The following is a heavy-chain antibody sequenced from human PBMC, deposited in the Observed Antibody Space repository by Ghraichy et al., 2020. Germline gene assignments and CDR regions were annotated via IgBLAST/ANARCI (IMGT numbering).Heavy chain of an antibody. CDR3: ASPRTLPY. CDR2: IKIDETEK. J-gene: IGHJ4*02. D-gene: IGHD1-14*01. V-gene: IGHV3-7*01. Sequence: GSLRLSCAASGFSFRSYWMTWVRQAPGKGLEWVANIKIDETEKYYVGSVKGRFTISRDNAKNSLYLQMNSLRAEDTAVYYCASPRTLPYWGQGTLVTVSS. CDR1: GFSFRSYW.